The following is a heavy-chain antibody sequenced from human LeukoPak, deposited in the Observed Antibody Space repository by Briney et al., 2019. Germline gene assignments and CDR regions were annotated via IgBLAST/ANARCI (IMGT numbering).Heavy chain of an antibody. CDR3: ARVRFLEWLLYPDAFDI. V-gene: IGHV3-7*01. J-gene: IGHJ3*02. CDR2: IKQDGSEK. CDR1: GFTFSSYW. Sequence: GGSLRLSCAASGFTFSSYWMSWVRQAPGKGLEWVANIKQDGSEKYYVDSVKGRFTISRDNAKNSLYLQMNSLRAEDTAVYYCARVRFLEWLLYPDAFDIWGQGTMVIVSS. D-gene: IGHD3-3*01.